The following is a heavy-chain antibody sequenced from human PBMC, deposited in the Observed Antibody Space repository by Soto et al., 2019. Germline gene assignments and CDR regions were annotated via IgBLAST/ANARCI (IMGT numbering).Heavy chain of an antibody. J-gene: IGHJ2*01. V-gene: IGHV1-18*01. CDR3: MRDVSGGTDPWFFDL. CDR2: ISGYNGNT. D-gene: IGHD1-26*01. Sequence: QVQLVQSGAEVKKPGASVKVSCKASGYTFSIYGISWVRQAPGQGLEWMGWISGYNGNTRYAQKVQGRVTVTIDTSTSSAFMELRSLRSDDTAIYYCMRDVSGGTDPWFFDLWGRGTLVTVSS. CDR1: GYTFSIYG.